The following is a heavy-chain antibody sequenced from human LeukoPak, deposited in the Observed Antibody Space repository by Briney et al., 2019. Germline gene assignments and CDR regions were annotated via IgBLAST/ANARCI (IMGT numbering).Heavy chain of an antibody. CDR2: IIPIFGTA. J-gene: IGHJ6*03. CDR1: GGTFSSYA. V-gene: IGHV1-69*05. Sequence: SVKVSCKASGGTFSSYAISWVRQAPGQGLEWMGGIIPIFGTANCAQKFQGRVTITTDESTSTAYMELSSLRSEDTAVYYCARAPLGGLHSHIYYYYYMDVWGKGTTVTVSS. CDR3: ARAPLGGLHSHIYYYYYMDV. D-gene: IGHD1-26*01.